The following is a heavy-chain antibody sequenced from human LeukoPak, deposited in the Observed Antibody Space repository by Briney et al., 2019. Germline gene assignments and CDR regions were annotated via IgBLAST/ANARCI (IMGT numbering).Heavy chain of an antibody. V-gene: IGHV3-33*06. CDR2: IWSNGINT. Sequence: GGSLRLSCAASGFTFSTYGMHWVRQAPGKGLEWVAVIWSNGINTCYADSVKGRLTFSRDNAKSTLSLQMNSLRAEDTAVYYCVKERGPFNGFDIWGLGTMVTVSS. D-gene: IGHD3-3*02. CDR1: GFTFSTYG. J-gene: IGHJ3*02. CDR3: VKERGPFNGFDI.